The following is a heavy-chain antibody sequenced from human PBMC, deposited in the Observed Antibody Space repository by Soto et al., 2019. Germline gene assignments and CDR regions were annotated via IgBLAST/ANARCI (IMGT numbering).Heavy chain of an antibody. CDR3: ARDSTRRGACDI. V-gene: IGHV4-34*01. CDR2: INHSGRT. Sequence: SGTLALTCATYDGSFRVYYWILIRHSPGERLEWIGEINHSGRTKYNPSLKSRVTMSVVTSKNQFSLKLKSVPAADPAVYCCARDSTRRGACDIWGQGTTVTVYS. J-gene: IGHJ6*02. CDR1: DGSFRVYY. D-gene: IGHD1-1*01.